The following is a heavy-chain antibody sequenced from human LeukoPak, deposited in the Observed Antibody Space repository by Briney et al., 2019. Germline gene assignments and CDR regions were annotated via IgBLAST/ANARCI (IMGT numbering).Heavy chain of an antibody. Sequence: SGGSLRLSRALSGFPLNKYVMNCVPPAPEGGVEWGSYISGCGETTYYADSAKRRFTISRDNSQNTMYLQMNSLRAEDTAVYYCARDYADYVGYFFFDYWGQGTLVTVSS. V-gene: IGHV3-23*01. D-gene: IGHD4-17*01. CDR3: ARDYADYVGYFFFDY. CDR2: ISGCGETT. CDR1: GFPLNKYV. J-gene: IGHJ4*02.